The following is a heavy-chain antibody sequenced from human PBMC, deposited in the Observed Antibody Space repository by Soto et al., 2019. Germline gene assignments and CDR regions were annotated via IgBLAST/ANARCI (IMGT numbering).Heavy chain of an antibody. CDR1: GGSISRSSYF. V-gene: IGHV4-31*03. CDR3: ARSSRSYCDY. CDR2: IYDSGST. J-gene: IGHJ4*02. Sequence: QVQLQESGPGLVKPSQTLSLTCTVSGGSISRSSYFWSWIRQHPGKGMEWLGYIYDSGSTYYNTSRNSRVSISVDTSKNQFSLNLTSVTAADTAMYYCARSSRSYCDYWGQGTLVPVSS.